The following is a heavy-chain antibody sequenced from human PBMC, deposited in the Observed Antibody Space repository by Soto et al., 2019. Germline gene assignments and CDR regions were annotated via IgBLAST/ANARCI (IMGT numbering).Heavy chain of an antibody. CDR1: GYSFTTHG. CDR3: ARDPPFSGILRGTPLMDV. Sequence: GASLKVSCKASGYSFTTHGISWVRRAPGHGLEWMGWISAYNGDTHYVQRFQGRLTMTTDTSTSTAYMELRSLTSDDTAVYYCARDPPFSGILRGTPLMDVWGQGXTVTVYS. V-gene: IGHV1-18*04. D-gene: IGHD4-17*01. J-gene: IGHJ6*02. CDR2: ISAYNGDT.